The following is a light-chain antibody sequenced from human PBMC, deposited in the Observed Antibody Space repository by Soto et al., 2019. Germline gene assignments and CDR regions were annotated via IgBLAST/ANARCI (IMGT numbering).Light chain of an antibody. CDR2: GAS. CDR3: QQYHNWPPF. Sequence: EVVMTQSPATLSVSPGERATLSCRASQSVSSNLAWYQQTPGQAPRLLIYGASTRATGIPARFSGSGSGTEFTLTISSLQSEDFAVYYCQQYHNWPPFFGGGTKVEIK. CDR1: QSVSSN. J-gene: IGKJ4*01. V-gene: IGKV3-15*01.